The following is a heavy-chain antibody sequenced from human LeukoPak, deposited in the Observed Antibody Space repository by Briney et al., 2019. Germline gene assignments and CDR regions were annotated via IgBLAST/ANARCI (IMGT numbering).Heavy chain of an antibody. CDR3: AKEKSRLRFLEWLSFIDY. CDR2: ISGSGGST. J-gene: IGHJ4*02. D-gene: IGHD3-3*01. Sequence: GGSLRLSCAASGFTFSSYAMSWVRQAPGKGLEWVSAISGSGGSTYYADSVKGRFTISRDNSKNTLYLQMNSLRAEDAAVYYCAKEKSRLRFLEWLSFIDYWGQGTLATVSS. CDR1: GFTFSSYA. V-gene: IGHV3-23*01.